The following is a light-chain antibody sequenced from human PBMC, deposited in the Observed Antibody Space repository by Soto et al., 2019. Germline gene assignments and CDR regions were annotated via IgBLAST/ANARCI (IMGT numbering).Light chain of an antibody. CDR2: DAS. Sequence: EIVLTQSPATLSLSPGERATLSCRDSLSVSIYLVWYQQKSGQAPRLLIYDASNRATDVPPRFSGSGSGTDFTLTISSLEAEDFAVYYCLQRSDWPYTFGQGTNLEI. CDR1: LSVSIY. J-gene: IGKJ2*01. V-gene: IGKV3-11*01. CDR3: LQRSDWPYT.